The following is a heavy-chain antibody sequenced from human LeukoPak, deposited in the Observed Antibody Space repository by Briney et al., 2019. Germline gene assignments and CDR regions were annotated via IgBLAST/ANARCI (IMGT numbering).Heavy chain of an antibody. CDR2: IYYSGTT. J-gene: IGHJ4*02. V-gene: IGHV4-39*01. D-gene: IGHD6-13*01. Sequence: SETLSLTCTVSGGSISSSDYYWGWIRQPPGKGLEWIASIYYSGTTHYNPSHKSRVTMSADTSKNQFSLKLSSVTAADTAVYYCARVRAAAGDSAFDYWGQGTLVTVSS. CDR3: ARVRAAAGDSAFDY. CDR1: GGSISSSDYY.